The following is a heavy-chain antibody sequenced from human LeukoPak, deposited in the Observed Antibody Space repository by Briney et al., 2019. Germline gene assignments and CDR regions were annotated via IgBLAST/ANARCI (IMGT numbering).Heavy chain of an antibody. V-gene: IGHV4-34*01. CDR2: INHSGST. CDR3: ARGNVTVAGGAFDY. Sequence: SETLSLTCTVSGDSISGADYYWSWIRQPPGKGLEWIGEINHSGSTNYNPSLKSRVTISVDTSKNQFSLKLSSVTAADTAVYYCARGNVTVAGGAFDYWGQGTPVTVSS. CDR1: GDSISGADYY. D-gene: IGHD6-19*01. J-gene: IGHJ4*02.